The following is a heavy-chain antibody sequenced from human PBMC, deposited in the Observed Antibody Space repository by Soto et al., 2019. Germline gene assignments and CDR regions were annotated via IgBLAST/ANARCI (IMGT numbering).Heavy chain of an antibody. CDR1: GGSISSGGYS. CDR3: ARQVGYCSSTSCYEGYYYGMDV. CDR2: IYHSGST. D-gene: IGHD2-2*03. V-gene: IGHV4-30-2*01. Sequence: PSETLSLTCAVSGGSISSGGYSWSWIRQPPGKGLEWIGYIYHSGSTYYNPSLESRVTISVDRSKNQFSLKLSSVTAADTAVYYCARQVGYCSSTSCYEGYYYGMDVWGQGTTVTVSS. J-gene: IGHJ6*02.